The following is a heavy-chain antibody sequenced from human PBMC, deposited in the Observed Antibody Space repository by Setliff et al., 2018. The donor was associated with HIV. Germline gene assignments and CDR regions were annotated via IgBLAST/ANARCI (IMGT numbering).Heavy chain of an antibody. CDR1: GGSITSSY. J-gene: IGHJ4*02. CDR2: IYTSGST. D-gene: IGHD3-22*01. Sequence: SETLSLTCTVSGGSITSSYWSWTRQPAGKGLEWIGRIYTSGSTNYNPSLKSRVTMSIDTSKKQFSLKLASVTAADTAVYYCARGGSYDTFDYWGQGTLVTVSS. CDR3: ARGGSYDTFDY. V-gene: IGHV4-4*07.